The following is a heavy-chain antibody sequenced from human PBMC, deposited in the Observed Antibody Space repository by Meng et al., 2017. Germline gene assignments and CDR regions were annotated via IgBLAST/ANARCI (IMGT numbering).Heavy chain of an antibody. Sequence: SETLSLTCTVSGGSISSSSYYWGWIRQPPGKGLEWIGSIYYSGSTYYNPSLKSRVTISVGTSKNQFSLKLGSVTAADTAVYYCAGSSSWPFDYWGQGTLVTVSS. CDR3: AGSSSWPFDY. V-gene: IGHV4-39*07. D-gene: IGHD6-13*01. CDR1: GGSISSSSYY. J-gene: IGHJ4*02. CDR2: IYYSGST.